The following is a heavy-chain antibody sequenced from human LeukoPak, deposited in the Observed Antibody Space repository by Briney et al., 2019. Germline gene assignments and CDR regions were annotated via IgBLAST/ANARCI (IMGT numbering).Heavy chain of an antibody. V-gene: IGHV4-59*01. J-gene: IGHJ6*02. Sequence: PSETLSLTCTVSGGSISSYYWSWIRQPPGKGLEWIGYIYYSGSTNYNPSLKSRVTISVDTSKNQFSLKLSSVTAADTAVYYCARVLSHRVPGQIGFYYYGMDVWGQGTTVTVSS. CDR2: IYYSGST. D-gene: IGHD2-15*01. CDR1: GGSISSYY. CDR3: ARVLSHRVPGQIGFYYYGMDV.